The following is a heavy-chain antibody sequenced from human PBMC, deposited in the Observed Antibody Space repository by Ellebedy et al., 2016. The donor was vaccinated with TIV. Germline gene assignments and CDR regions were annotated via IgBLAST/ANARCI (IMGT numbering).Heavy chain of an antibody. J-gene: IGHJ4*02. Sequence: GESLKISCAASGFTFSHYAMNWVRQAPGKGLEWVSVIYSGGSTHYADSVKGRFTISRDNSKNTLYLQMNSLRAEDTAVYYCAKNSVAGKISCFDYWGQGTLVTVSS. D-gene: IGHD6-19*01. CDR3: AKNSVAGKISCFDY. CDR1: GFTFSHYA. CDR2: IYSGGST. V-gene: IGHV3-23*03.